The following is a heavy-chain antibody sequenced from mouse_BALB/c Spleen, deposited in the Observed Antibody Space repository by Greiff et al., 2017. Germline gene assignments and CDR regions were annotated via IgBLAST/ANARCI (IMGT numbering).Heavy chain of an antibody. D-gene: IGHD2-3*01. V-gene: IGHV14-3*02. Sequence: VQLQQSGAELVKPGASVKLSCTASGFNIKDTYMHWVKQRPEQGLEWIGRIDPANGNTKYDPKFQGKATITADTSSNTAYLQLSSLTSEDTAVYYCARWGDGYYPYAMDYWGQGTTLTVSS. CDR3: ARWGDGYYPYAMDY. J-gene: IGHJ2*01. CDR2: IDPANGNT. CDR1: GFNIKDTY.